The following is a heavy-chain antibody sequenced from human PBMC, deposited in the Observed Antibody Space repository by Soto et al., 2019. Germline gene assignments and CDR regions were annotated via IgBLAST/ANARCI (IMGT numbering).Heavy chain of an antibody. J-gene: IGHJ4*02. D-gene: IGHD3-9*01. CDR1: GFSLSTSGMC. CDR3: ARMGQYYDILTGYWSGYYFDY. CDR2: IDWDDDK. Sequence: SGPTLVNPTQTLTLTCTFSGFSLSTSGMCVSWIRQPPGKALEWLARIDWDDDKYYSTSLKTRLTISKDTSKNQVVLTMTNMDPVYTATYYCARMGQYYDILTGYWSGYYFDYWGQGTLVTVSS. V-gene: IGHV2-70*11.